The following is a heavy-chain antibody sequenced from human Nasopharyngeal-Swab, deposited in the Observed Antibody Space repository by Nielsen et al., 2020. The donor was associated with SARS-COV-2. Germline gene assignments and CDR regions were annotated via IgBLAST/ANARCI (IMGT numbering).Heavy chain of an antibody. D-gene: IGHD1-1*01. CDR1: GYTFTSYY. J-gene: IGHJ3*02. V-gene: IGHV1-46*01. Sequence: ASVKVSCKASGYTFTSYYMHWVRQAPGQGLEWMGIINPSGGSTSYAQKFQGRVTMTRDTSTSTVYMELRSEDTAVYYCARDAAAGTTRGAFDIWGQETMVTVSS. CDR2: INPSGGST. CDR3: ARDAAAGTTRGAFDI.